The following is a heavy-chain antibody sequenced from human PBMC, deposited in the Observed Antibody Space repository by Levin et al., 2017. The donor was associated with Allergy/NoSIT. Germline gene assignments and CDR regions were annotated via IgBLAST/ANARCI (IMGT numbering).Heavy chain of an antibody. CDR3: AITYCSGGSCYSDWFDP. CDR1: GYTFTSYD. Sequence: ASVKVSCKASGYTFTSYDINWVRQATGQGLEWMGWMNPNSGNTGYAQKFQGRVTMTRNTSISTAYMELSSLRSEDTAVYYCAITYCSGGSCYSDWFDPWGQGTLVTVSS. J-gene: IGHJ5*02. V-gene: IGHV1-8*01. CDR2: MNPNSGNT. D-gene: IGHD2-15*01.